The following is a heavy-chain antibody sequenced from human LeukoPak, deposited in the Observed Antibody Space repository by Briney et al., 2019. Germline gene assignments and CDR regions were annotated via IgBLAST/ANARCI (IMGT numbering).Heavy chain of an antibody. CDR2: IYYSGST. D-gene: IGHD1-26*01. CDR3: AREGGSKRDY. J-gene: IGHJ4*02. Sequence: PSETLSLTCTVSGYSISSSYYWGWIRQPPGKGLEWIGSIYYSGSTYYNPSLKSRVTISVDTSKNQFSLKLSSVTAADTAVYYCAREGGSKRDYWGQGTLVTVSS. CDR1: GYSISSSYY. V-gene: IGHV4-38-2*02.